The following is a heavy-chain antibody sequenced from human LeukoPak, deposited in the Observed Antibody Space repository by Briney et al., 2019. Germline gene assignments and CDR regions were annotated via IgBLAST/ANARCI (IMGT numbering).Heavy chain of an antibody. CDR1: GFTFGDYA. D-gene: IGHD1-1*01. Sequence: GGSLRLSCTASGFTFGDYAMSWVRQAPGKGLEWVGFIRSKAYGGTTEYAASVKGRFTISRDDSKSIAYLQMNNLKTEDTAVYYCTRDRGYNWNDLPIDYWGQGTLVTVSS. CDR2: IRSKAYGGTT. CDR3: TRDRGYNWNDLPIDY. J-gene: IGHJ4*02. V-gene: IGHV3-49*04.